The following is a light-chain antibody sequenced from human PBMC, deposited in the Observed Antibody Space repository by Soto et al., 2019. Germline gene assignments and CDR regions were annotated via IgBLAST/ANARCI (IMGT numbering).Light chain of an antibody. CDR1: ISDFGGYNY. CDR3: TSYTDTSVYV. J-gene: IGLJ1*01. V-gene: IGLV2-14*01. Sequence: QSGLTKPASVSGSPGHSISICCSGTISDFGGYNYVSWYQQHPGKTPKLLIYEVTNRPSGVSSRFSASKSGNTASLTISGLQAEDEADYYCTSYTDTSVYVFGTGTKVTVL. CDR2: EVT.